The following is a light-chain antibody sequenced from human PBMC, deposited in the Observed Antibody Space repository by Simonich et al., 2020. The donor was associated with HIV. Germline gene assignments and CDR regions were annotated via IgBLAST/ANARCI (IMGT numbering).Light chain of an antibody. Sequence: EIVMTQSPVTLSVSPGERATLSCRASQSVSSNLAWYQQKPGQAPRLLIYGASSRALGIPARFSGSGSGTEFTLTISSLQSEDFAVYYCQEYNKWPPWTFGQGTKVEIK. J-gene: IGKJ1*01. CDR1: QSVSSN. V-gene: IGKV3-15*01. CDR3: QEYNKWPPWT. CDR2: GAS.